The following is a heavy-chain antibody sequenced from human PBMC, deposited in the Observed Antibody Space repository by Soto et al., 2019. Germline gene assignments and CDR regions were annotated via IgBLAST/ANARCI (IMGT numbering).Heavy chain of an antibody. V-gene: IGHV1-69*13. CDR1: GGTFSSYA. D-gene: IGHD3-22*01. Sequence: GASVKVSCKASGGTFSSYAIGWVRQAPGQGLEWMGGIIPIFGTANYAQKFQGRVTITADESTSTAYMELSSLRSEDTAVYYCARGELSYDSSGYFSQGYFQHWGQGTLVTVSS. CDR2: IIPIFGTA. CDR3: ARGELSYDSSGYFSQGYFQH. J-gene: IGHJ1*01.